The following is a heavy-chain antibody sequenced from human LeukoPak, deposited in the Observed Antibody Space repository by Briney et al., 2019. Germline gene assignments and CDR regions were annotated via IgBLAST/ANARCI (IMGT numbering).Heavy chain of an antibody. CDR1: GGTFSSYA. CDR3: AREPSITMIVETYFDY. Sequence: APVKVSCKASGGTFSSYAISWVRQAPGQGLEWMGRIIPIFGTANYAQKFQGRVTITADKSTSTAYMELSSLRSEDTAVYYCAREPSITMIVETYFDYWGQGTLVTVSS. V-gene: IGHV1-69*06. D-gene: IGHD3-22*01. J-gene: IGHJ4*02. CDR2: IIPIFGTA.